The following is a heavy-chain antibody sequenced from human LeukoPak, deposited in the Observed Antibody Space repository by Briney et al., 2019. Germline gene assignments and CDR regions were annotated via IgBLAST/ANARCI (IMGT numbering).Heavy chain of an antibody. D-gene: IGHD5-18*01. CDR3: ASSRRGYRGTLGY. J-gene: IGHJ4*02. Sequence: SGGSLRLSCAASGFTFSSYAMHWVRQAPGKGLEWVANIKQDGSEKYYVDSVKGRFTISRDNAKNSLYLQMNSLRAEDTAVYYCASSRRGYRGTLGYWGQGTLVTVSS. CDR1: GFTFSSYA. V-gene: IGHV3-7*01. CDR2: IKQDGSEK.